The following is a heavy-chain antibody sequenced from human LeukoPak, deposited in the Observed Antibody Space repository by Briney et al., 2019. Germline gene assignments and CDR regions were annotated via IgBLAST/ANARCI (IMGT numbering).Heavy chain of an antibody. Sequence: TGGSLRLSCAASGFTFSSYAMSWVRQAPGKGLEWVSSIGGTSGSTYYADSVKGRFTISRDNSKNTLYLQMNSLRAEDTAVYYCARDLREGDFDYWGQGTLVTVSS. CDR3: ARDLREGDFDY. J-gene: IGHJ4*02. CDR1: GFTFSSYA. V-gene: IGHV3-23*01. CDR2: IGGTSGST. D-gene: IGHD1-26*01.